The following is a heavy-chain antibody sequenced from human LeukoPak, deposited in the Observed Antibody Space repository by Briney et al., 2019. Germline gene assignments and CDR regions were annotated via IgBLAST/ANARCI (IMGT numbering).Heavy chain of an antibody. CDR1: GFTFCRYT. Sequence: GGSLRLSCAASGFTFCRYTMNWVRQAPGKGLEWVSYISRSTSSGIHYADSVKGRFTISRDNAKNSLYLQMNSLRAEDTAVYYCAELGITMIGGVWGKGTTVTISS. D-gene: IGHD3-10*02. V-gene: IGHV3-48*04. CDR3: AELGITMIGGV. CDR2: ISRSTSSGI. J-gene: IGHJ6*04.